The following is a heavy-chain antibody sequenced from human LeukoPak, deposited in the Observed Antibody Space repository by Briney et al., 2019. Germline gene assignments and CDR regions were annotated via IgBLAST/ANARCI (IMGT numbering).Heavy chain of an antibody. D-gene: IGHD6-13*01. J-gene: IGHJ4*02. Sequence: PGGSLRLSCAASGFTFSSYAMSWVRQAAGKGLEWVSASGSDDYTYYADSVKGRFTISRDNSMNTLYLQMNSLRAEDTAVYYCAKSEIAAARPFDYWGQGTLVTVSS. CDR1: GFTFSSYA. CDR3: AKSEIAAARPFDY. V-gene: IGHV3-23*01. CDR2: SGSDDYT.